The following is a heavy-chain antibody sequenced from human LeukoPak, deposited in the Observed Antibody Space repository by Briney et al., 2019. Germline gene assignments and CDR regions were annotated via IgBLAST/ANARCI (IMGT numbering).Heavy chain of an antibody. Sequence: GASVKVSCKTSGYPFTGNYINWLRQAPEQGLEWLGLIDPDRRTTVYAQRFQGRVTMTRDTSTSTVYMELSSLRSEDTAVYYCALAARYYYYGMDVWGQGTTVTVSS. CDR2: IDPDRRTT. CDR3: ALAARYYYYGMDV. J-gene: IGHJ6*02. V-gene: IGHV1-46*01. D-gene: IGHD6-6*01. CDR1: GYPFTGNY.